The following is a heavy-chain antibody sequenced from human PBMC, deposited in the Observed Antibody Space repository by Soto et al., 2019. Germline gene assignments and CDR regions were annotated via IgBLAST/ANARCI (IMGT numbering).Heavy chain of an antibody. J-gene: IGHJ4*02. D-gene: IGHD2-15*01. Sequence: LSLTCTVSGASVTTYTFYWGWIRQSPGKGLELIGGVSYTGTTHYNPSLRRRVTISVDGSENQFSLRLSSVTAADTAVYYCVRSGTALDIIVVTTDYWGQGMLVTVYS. CDR1: GASVTTYTFY. V-gene: IGHV4-39*01. CDR3: VRSGTALDIIVVTTDY. CDR2: VSYTGTT.